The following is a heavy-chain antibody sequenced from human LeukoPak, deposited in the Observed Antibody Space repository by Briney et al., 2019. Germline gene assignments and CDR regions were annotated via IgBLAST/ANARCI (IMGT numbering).Heavy chain of an antibody. CDR2: ISYDGSNK. J-gene: IGHJ4*02. V-gene: IGHV3-30-3*01. CDR3: ARDHDAYSSGWHEPDY. D-gene: IGHD6-19*01. CDR1: GFNFSSYA. Sequence: GGSLRLSCAASGFNFSSYAMHWVRQAPGKGLEWVAVISYDGSNKYYADSVKGRFTISRDNSKNTLYLQMSSLRAVDTAVYYCARDHDAYSSGWHEPDYWGQGTLVTVSS.